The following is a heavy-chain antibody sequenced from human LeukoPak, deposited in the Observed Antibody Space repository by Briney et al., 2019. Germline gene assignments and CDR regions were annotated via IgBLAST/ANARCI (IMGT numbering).Heavy chain of an antibody. V-gene: IGHV4-34*01. J-gene: IGHJ4*02. CDR1: GGSFSGYY. CDR2: INHNGST. D-gene: IGHD3-22*01. Sequence: SETLSLTCAVYGGSFSGYYWSWIRQPPGKGLEWIGEINHNGSTNYNPSLKSRVTISVDTSKNQFSLKLSSVTAADTAVYYCASRGDYYDSSGYFYFDYWGQGTLVTVSS. CDR3: ASRGDYYDSSGYFYFDY.